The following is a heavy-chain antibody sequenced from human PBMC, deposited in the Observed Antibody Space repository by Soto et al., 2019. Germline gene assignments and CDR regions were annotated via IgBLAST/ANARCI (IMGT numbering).Heavy chain of an antibody. Sequence: PSETLSLTCTVPGDSMTSSSYYWGWIRRPPGKGLEWIGSIYYSERTSYNSGSTYYSPSLKSRVTISGDTSKSQFSLKLSSVTAADTAVYYCARTLYSSSWTHLQRVFDYWGQG. V-gene: IGHV4-39*01. D-gene: IGHD6-13*01. J-gene: IGHJ4*02. CDR1: GDSMTSSSYY. CDR2: IYYSERTSYNSGST. CDR3: ARTLYSSSWTHLQRVFDY.